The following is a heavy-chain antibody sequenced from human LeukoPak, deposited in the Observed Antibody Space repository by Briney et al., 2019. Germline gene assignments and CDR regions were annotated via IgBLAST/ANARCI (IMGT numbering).Heavy chain of an antibody. V-gene: IGHV4-61*09. Sequence: SETLSLTCTVSGGSISSGSYYWSWIRQPAGKGLEWIGHIYTSGSTNYNPSLKSRVTISVDSSKNQFSLKLSSVTAADTAVYYCARVDGSGYILNWFDPWGQGTLATVFS. CDR3: ARVDGSGYILNWFDP. CDR1: GGSISSGSYY. CDR2: IYTSGST. D-gene: IGHD3-10*01. J-gene: IGHJ5*02.